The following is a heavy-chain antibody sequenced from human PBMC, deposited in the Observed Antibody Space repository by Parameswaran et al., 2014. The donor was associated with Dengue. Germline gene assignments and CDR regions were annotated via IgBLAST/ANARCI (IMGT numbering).Heavy chain of an antibody. J-gene: IGHJ6*02. Sequence: WVRQAPGQGLEWMGWMNPNSGNTGYAQKFQGRVTMTRNTSISTAYMELSSLRSEDTAVYYCARGERGYSYGLYYYYGMDVWGQGTTVTVSS. V-gene: IGHV1-8*01. D-gene: IGHD5-18*01. CDR3: ARGERGYSYGLYYYYGMDV. CDR2: MNPNSGNT.